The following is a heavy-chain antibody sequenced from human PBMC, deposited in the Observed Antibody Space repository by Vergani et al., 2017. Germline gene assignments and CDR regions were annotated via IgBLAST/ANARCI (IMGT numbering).Heavy chain of an antibody. J-gene: IGHJ6*02. CDR3: ARGRCYYGSGSPRYYYYGMDV. D-gene: IGHD3-10*01. CDR2: IYTSGST. V-gene: IGHV4-4*07. CDR1: GGSISSYY. Sequence: QVQLQESGPGLVKPSETLSLTCTVSGGSISSYYWSWIRQPAGKGLEWIGRIYTSGSTNYNPSLKSRVTMSVDTSKNQFSLKLSSVTAADTAVYYCARGRCYYGSGSPRYYYYGMDVWGQGTTVTVSS.